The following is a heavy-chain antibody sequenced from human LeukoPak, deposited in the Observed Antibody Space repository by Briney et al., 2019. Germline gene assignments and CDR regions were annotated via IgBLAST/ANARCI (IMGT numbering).Heavy chain of an antibody. CDR2: IYYSGST. J-gene: IGHJ5*02. V-gene: IGHV4-59*01. CDR1: GGSISSYY. CDR3: ARDVGTAAGYYDFWSGYYNRGNWFDP. Sequence: SETLSLTCTVSGGSISSYYWSWIRQPPGKGLEWIGYIYYSGSTNYNPSLKSRVTISVDTSKNQFSLKLSSVTAADTAVYYCARDVGTAAGYYDFWSGYYNRGNWFDPWGQGTLVTVSS. D-gene: IGHD3-3*01.